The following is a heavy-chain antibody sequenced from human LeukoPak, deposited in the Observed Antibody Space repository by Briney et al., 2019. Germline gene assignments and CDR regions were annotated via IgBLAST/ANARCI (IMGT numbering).Heavy chain of an antibody. Sequence: ASLKVSCKASGYTFTNFAISWVRQAPGQGLEWMGWIRASNGNTNDAKKFQGRVTMTTDTSTSTAYMELRSLRSDATTVYYCAGIRDYSAGGYRAFDLWGQGTMVTVSS. CDR1: GYTFTNFA. J-gene: IGHJ3*01. CDR2: IRASNGNT. D-gene: IGHD3-10*01. CDR3: AGIRDYSAGGYRAFDL. V-gene: IGHV1-18*01.